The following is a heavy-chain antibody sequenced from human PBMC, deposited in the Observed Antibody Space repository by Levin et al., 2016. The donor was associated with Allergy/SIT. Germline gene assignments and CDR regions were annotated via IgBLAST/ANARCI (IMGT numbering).Heavy chain of an antibody. D-gene: IGHD1-7*01. CDR2: TYYRSKWYN. Sequence: WIRQSPSRGLEWLGRTYYRSKWYNDYAVSVKSRITINPDTSKNQFSLQLNSVTPEDTAVYYCARDGVTGTTRMDVWGQGTTVTVSS. CDR3: ARDGVTGTTRMDV. J-gene: IGHJ6*02. V-gene: IGHV6-1*01.